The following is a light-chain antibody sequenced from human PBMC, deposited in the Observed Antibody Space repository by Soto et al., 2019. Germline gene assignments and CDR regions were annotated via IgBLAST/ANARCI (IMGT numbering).Light chain of an antibody. V-gene: IGKV2-29*01. Sequence: DVVMTQTPFALSVTPGQPASMSCKSSQSLLHRDGKTYLYWYQHKPGQTPRLLIYGSSSRVTGIPARFSGSGSGTEFTLTISSLQSEDFAVYYCQQYNNWPLTFGQGTRLEIK. CDR3: QQYNNWPLT. CDR2: GSS. CDR1: QSLLHRDGKTY. J-gene: IGKJ5*01.